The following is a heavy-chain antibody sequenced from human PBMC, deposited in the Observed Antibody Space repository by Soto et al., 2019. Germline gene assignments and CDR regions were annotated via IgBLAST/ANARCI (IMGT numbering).Heavy chain of an antibody. V-gene: IGHV4-31*03. Sequence: QVQLQESGPGLVKPSQTLSLTCTVSGGSISSGGYYWSWIRQHPGKGLEWIGYIYYSGSTYYNPSLRGRVTISVDTSKAQCSLKLSSVTAADTAVYYCARVGGINWFDPWGQGTLVTVSS. J-gene: IGHJ5*02. CDR1: GGSISSGGYY. CDR2: IYYSGST. D-gene: IGHD3-16*01. CDR3: ARVGGINWFDP.